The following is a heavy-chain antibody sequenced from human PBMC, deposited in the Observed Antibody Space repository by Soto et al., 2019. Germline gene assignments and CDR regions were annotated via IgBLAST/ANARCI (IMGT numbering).Heavy chain of an antibody. V-gene: IGHV1-18*01. CDR1: GYTFTSYG. CDR3: ARDRGSYALDY. J-gene: IGHJ4*02. D-gene: IGHD1-26*01. Sequence: QVQLVQSGAEVKKPGASVKVSCEASGYTFTSYGFIWVRQAPGQGLEWMGWISAYNGNTNYAQTLLGRVTMTTDTATSTAYMELRSLRSDDTSVYYCARDRGSYALDYWGQGTLVTVSS. CDR2: ISAYNGNT.